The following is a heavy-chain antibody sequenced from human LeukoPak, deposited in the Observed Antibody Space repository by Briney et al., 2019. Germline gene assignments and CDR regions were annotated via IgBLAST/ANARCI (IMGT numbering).Heavy chain of an antibody. D-gene: IGHD5-24*01. Sequence: GGSLRLSCAVSGFSVTNNYMSWVRQAPGKGLEWVSVFYVGGATYYADSVKGRFTISRDNSENTLYLQMKSLRAEDTAVYYCARGGGYNFFDYWGQGTLVTVSS. V-gene: IGHV3-53*01. CDR2: FYVGGAT. CDR3: ARGGGYNFFDY. J-gene: IGHJ4*02. CDR1: GFSVTNNY.